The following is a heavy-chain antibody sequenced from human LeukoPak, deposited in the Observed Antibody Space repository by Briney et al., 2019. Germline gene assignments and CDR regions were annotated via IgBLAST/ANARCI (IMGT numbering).Heavy chain of an antibody. V-gene: IGHV1-18*01. J-gene: IGHJ3*02. CDR1: GYTFTSYG. Sequence: ASVKVSCMASGYTFTSYGVSWVRQAPGQGLERMGWIGTYNGDTNYAQNLQGRVTMTTDTSTRTAYMELRSLRSDDTAVYCCARDRGYNPDTFDIWGQGTMVTVSS. D-gene: IGHD5-24*01. CDR3: ARDRGYNPDTFDI. CDR2: IGTYNGDT.